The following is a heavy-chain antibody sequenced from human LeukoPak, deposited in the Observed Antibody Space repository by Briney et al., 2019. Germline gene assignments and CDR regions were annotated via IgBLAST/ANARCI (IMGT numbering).Heavy chain of an antibody. D-gene: IGHD5-12*01. CDR1: GFSLSNHA. V-gene: IGHV3-23*01. Sequence: GGSLRLSCAVSGFSLSNHAMSWVRQAPGKGLEWVSLIIASSGSTVYADSVKGRFTISRDNSKNTLYLQMNSLRAEDTAVYYCAKGAYDYVEIGYFDHWGQGTLVTVSS. CDR3: AKGAYDYVEIGYFDH. CDR2: IIASSGST. J-gene: IGHJ4*02.